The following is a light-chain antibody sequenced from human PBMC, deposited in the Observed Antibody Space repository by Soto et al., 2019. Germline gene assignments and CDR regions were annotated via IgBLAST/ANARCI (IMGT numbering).Light chain of an antibody. CDR1: QSISNW. V-gene: IGKV1-5*03. CDR2: KAS. CDR3: QQYNSYPVT. Sequence: DIQMTQSPSTLSASVGDRVTITCRASQSISNWLAWYQQKPGKAPKLLIYKASSLEGGVPSRFSGSGSGTEFTLTISSLQPDEFATYYCQQYNSYPVTFGQGPRWKSN. J-gene: IGKJ1*01.